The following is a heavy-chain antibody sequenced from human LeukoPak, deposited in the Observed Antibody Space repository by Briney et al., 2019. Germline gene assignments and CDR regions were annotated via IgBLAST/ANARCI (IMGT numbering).Heavy chain of an antibody. CDR3: AREGYYGSGSPPSLYFDY. CDR1: GFTFSSYW. V-gene: IGHV3-7*01. Sequence: GGSLRLSCAASGFTFSSYWMSWVRQAPGKGLEWVANIKQDGSEKYYVDSVKGRFTISRDNSRSTLYLQMNSLRPEDTAIYYCAREGYYGSGSPPSLYFDYWGQGTLVTVSS. J-gene: IGHJ4*02. D-gene: IGHD3-10*01. CDR2: IKQDGSEK.